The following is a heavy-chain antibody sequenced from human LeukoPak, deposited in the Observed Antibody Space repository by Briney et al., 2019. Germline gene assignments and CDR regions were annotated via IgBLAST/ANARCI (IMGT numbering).Heavy chain of an antibody. CDR1: GGTFSSYA. Sequence: ASVKVSCKASGGTFSSYAISWVRQAPGQRLEWMGWINAGNGNTKYSQKFQGRVTITRDTSASTAYMELSSLRSEDTAVYYCARGNPRLDAFDIWGQGTMVTVSS. CDR2: INAGNGNT. J-gene: IGHJ3*02. D-gene: IGHD6-19*01. V-gene: IGHV1-3*01. CDR3: ARGNPRLDAFDI.